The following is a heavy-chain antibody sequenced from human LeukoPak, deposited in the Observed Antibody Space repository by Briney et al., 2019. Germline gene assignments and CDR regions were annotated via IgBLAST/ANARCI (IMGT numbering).Heavy chain of an antibody. V-gene: IGHV4-38-2*02. CDR1: GYSISSGYY. J-gene: IGHJ5*02. Sequence: KPSETLSLTCTVSGYSISSGYYWGWIRQPPGTGVEWLGRIYHSGSTSYNPCLKSRVTIAVDTSKNQFSLKLSSVTAADTAVYYCARGIDYDFWSGYYWQGSFQFDPWGQGTLVTVSS. CDR3: ARGIDYDFWSGYYWQGSFQFDP. CDR2: IYHSGST. D-gene: IGHD3-3*01.